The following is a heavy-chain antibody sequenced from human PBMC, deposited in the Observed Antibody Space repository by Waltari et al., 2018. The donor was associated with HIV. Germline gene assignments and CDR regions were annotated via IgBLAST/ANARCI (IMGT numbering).Heavy chain of an antibody. Sequence: QVQLQESGPGLVKPSETLSLTCTVSGGSISSYYWSWIRQPPGKGREWIGSIYYSGSTNYNPSLKSRVTISVYTSKNQFALKLSSVTAADTAVYYCAREKGVYCSGGSCKGWFDPWGQGTLVTVSS. V-gene: IGHV4-59*01. J-gene: IGHJ5*02. CDR3: AREKGVYCSGGSCKGWFDP. CDR1: GGSISSYY. CDR2: IYYSGST. D-gene: IGHD2-15*01.